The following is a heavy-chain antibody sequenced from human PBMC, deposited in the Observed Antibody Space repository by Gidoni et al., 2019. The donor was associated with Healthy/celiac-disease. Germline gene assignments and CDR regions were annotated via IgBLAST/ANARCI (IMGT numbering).Heavy chain of an antibody. D-gene: IGHD2-15*01. CDR2: IIPTFGTA. Sequence: QVQLVQSGAEVKKPGSSVKVSCKASGGTFSSSAISWVRQAPGQGLEWMGGIIPTFGTANYAQKFQGRVTITADESTSTAYMELSSLRSEDTAVYYCARAYKVVAATPDYYYGMDVWGQGTTVTVSS. J-gene: IGHJ6*02. V-gene: IGHV1-69*01. CDR3: ARAYKVVAATPDYYYGMDV. CDR1: GGTFSSSA.